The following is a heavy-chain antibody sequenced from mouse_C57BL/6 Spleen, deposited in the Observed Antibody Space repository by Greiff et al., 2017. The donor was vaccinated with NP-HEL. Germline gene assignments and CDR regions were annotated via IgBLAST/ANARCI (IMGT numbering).Heavy chain of an antibody. V-gene: IGHV5-17*01. CDR3: AREANWALFAY. CDR1: GFPFSDYG. CDR2: ISSGSSTI. Sequence: DVKLVESGGGLVKPGGSLKLSCAASGFPFSDYGMHWVRQAPEKGLEWVAYISSGSSTIYYADTVKGRFTISRDNAKNTLFLQMTSLRSEDTAMYYCAREANWALFAYWGQGTLVTVSA. J-gene: IGHJ3*01. D-gene: IGHD4-1*01.